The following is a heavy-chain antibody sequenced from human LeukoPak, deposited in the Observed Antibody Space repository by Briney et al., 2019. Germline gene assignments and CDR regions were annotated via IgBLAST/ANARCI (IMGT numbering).Heavy chain of an antibody. CDR3: ARDNEWLRLLGC. D-gene: IGHD5-12*01. CDR1: GFTFSSYS. CDR2: ISSSSSYI. Sequence: GGSLRLSCAASGFTFSSYSMNWVRQAPGKGLEWVSSISSSSSYIYYADSVKGRFTISRDNAKNSLYLQMNSLRAEDTAVYYCARDNEWLRLLGCWGQGTLVTVSS. J-gene: IGHJ4*02. V-gene: IGHV3-21*01.